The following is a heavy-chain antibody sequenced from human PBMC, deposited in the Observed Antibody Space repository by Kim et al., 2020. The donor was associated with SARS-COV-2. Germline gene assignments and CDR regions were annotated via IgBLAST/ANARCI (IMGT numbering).Heavy chain of an antibody. J-gene: IGHJ6*02. Sequence: GGSLRLSCAVSGFTFSSYGMHWVRQAPGKGLEWVAVISYDGSNKYYADSVKGRFTISRDNSKNTLYLQMNSLRAEDTAVYYCARDSRFGEWMDVWGQGTTVPVSS. CDR1: GFTFSSYG. V-gene: IGHV3-33*05. CDR2: ISYDGSNK. D-gene: IGHD3-10*01. CDR3: ARDSRFGEWMDV.